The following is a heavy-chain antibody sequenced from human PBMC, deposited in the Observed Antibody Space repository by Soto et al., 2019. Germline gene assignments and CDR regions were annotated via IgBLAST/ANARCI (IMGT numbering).Heavy chain of an antibody. J-gene: IGHJ4*02. CDR2: ISGSGGST. CDR3: AKPTYDYIWGSYRDPTIFDY. CDR1: GFTFSSYA. V-gene: IGHV3-23*01. Sequence: GGSLRLSCAASGFTFSSYAMSWVRQAPGKGLEWVSAISGSGGSTYYADSVKGRFTISRDNSKNTLYLQMNSLRAEDTAVYYCAKPTYDYIWGSYRDPTIFDYWGQGTLVTVS. D-gene: IGHD3-16*02.